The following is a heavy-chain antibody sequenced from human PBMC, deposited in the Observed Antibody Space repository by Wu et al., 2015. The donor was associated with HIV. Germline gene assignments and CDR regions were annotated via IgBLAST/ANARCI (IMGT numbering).Heavy chain of an antibody. CDR1: DESFNSYP. V-gene: IGHV1-69*11. Sequence: QVQVLQSEPEMKKPGSSVKISCKVSDESFNSYPIHWVRQVPGQGLEWVGRIIPVLRTTDYAQKFQGRVTITTDESTNTAYMELTSLTSEDTAVYYCTREGSSTWYPQDEFFQHWGQGTLVIVSS. J-gene: IGHJ1*01. D-gene: IGHD6-13*01. CDR2: IIPVLRTT. CDR3: TREGSSTWYPQDEFFQH.